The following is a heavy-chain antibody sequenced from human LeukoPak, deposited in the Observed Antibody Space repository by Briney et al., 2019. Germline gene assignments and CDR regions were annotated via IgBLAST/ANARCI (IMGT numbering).Heavy chain of an antibody. Sequence: ASVKVSCKASGYTFANYSMHWVRQAPGQGLEWMGIINPSGGSTNYAQRVKGRFTMTRDTSTTTVYMELSSLRTEDTAVYYCARGNCSGETCYINWGQGTLVTVSS. CDR2: INPSGGST. CDR3: ARGNCSGETCYIN. CDR1: GYTFANYS. D-gene: IGHD2-15*01. V-gene: IGHV1-46*03. J-gene: IGHJ4*02.